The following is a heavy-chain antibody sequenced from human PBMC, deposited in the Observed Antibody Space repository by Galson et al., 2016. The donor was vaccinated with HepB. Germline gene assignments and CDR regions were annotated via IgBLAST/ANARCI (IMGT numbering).Heavy chain of an antibody. CDR2: IIPIFRTG. Sequence: SVKVSCKASGGTFSGYAISWVRQAPGQGLEWMGGIIPIFRTGNSAQKFQGRVSITADDSTSTTYMELSSLRSEDTAVYYCARDRYSIGRSCTKGGCFSLGCWGQGTLVPVSP. CDR1: GGTFSGYA. CDR3: ARDRYSIGRSCTKGGCFSLGC. D-gene: IGHD2-8*01. J-gene: IGHJ4*02. V-gene: IGHV1-69*13.